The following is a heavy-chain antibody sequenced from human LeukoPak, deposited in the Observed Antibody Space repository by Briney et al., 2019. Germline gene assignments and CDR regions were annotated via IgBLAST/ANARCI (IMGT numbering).Heavy chain of an antibody. CDR2: IYYSGST. V-gene: IGHV4-31*03. D-gene: IGHD1-26*01. CDR3: ARIPRRWEVFDY. CDR1: GFSLSTSGVG. J-gene: IGHJ4*02. Sequence: SGPTLVNPTQTLTLTCTFSGFSLSTSGVGVGWIRQHPGKGLEWIGYIYYSGSTYYNPSLKSRVTISVDTSKNQFSLKLSSVTAADTAVYYCARIPRRWEVFDYWGQGTLVTVSS.